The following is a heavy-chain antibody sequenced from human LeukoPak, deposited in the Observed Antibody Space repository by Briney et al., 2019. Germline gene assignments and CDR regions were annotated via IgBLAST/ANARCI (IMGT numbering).Heavy chain of an antibody. D-gene: IGHD5-12*01. Sequence: SETLSLTCTVSGGSISSSSYYWGWIRQPPGKGLEWIGSIYYSGSTYYNPSLKSRVTISVDTSKNQFSLKLSSVTAADTAVYYCAREPIRFDSGYDLIDYWGQGTLVTVSS. CDR3: AREPIRFDSGYDLIDY. V-gene: IGHV4-39*07. CDR2: IYYSGST. J-gene: IGHJ4*02. CDR1: GGSISSSSYY.